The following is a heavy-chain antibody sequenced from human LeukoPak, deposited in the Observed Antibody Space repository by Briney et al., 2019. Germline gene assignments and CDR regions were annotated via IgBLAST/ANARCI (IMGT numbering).Heavy chain of an antibody. D-gene: IGHD1-26*01. CDR1: GFAFSSYS. J-gene: IGHJ3*02. CDR2: ISSNSRTT. CDR3: AKDHPLYNSGSEEAAFDI. Sequence: GGSLRLSCAASGFAFSSYSMDWVRQAPGKGLELVSYISSNSRTTYYADSVKGQFTISRDNAKNSLYLQTNSLRVEDTAVYYCAKDHPLYNSGSEEAAFDIWGQGTMVTVSS. V-gene: IGHV3-48*01.